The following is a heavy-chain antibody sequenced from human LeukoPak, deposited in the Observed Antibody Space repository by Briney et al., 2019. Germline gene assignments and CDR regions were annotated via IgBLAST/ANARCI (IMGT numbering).Heavy chain of an antibody. CDR1: GFTFSNYA. V-gene: IGHV3-23*01. CDR2: ISGSGGTT. CDR3: AKDPYRASSGLVDY. J-gene: IGHJ4*02. Sequence: PGGSLRLSCATSGFTFSNYAVSWVRQAPGKGLEWVSSISGSGGTTYYADSVKGRFTISRDNSKNTLYLQMNSLRAEDTAVYYCAKDPYRASSGLVDYWGQRTLVTVSS. D-gene: IGHD5-12*01.